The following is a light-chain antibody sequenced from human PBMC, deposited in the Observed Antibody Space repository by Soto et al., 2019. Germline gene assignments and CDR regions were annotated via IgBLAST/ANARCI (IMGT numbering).Light chain of an antibody. CDR3: QKYNRAPPT. Sequence: DIQMTQSPTSLSASIGDRVTITCRASQAISTYLAWYQQKPGKVPSLLIYAASTLQSGVPSRFSGSGSGTDFTLTISSLQPEDFGTYYCQKYNRAPPTFGPGTKVEVK. V-gene: IGKV1-27*01. CDR2: AAS. J-gene: IGKJ1*01. CDR1: QAISTY.